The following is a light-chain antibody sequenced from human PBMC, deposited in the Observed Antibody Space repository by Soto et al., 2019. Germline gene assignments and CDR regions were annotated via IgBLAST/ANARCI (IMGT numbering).Light chain of an antibody. J-gene: IGLJ1*01. V-gene: IGLV2-8*01. Sequence: QSVLTQPPSASGSPGQSVTISCTGTSSDVGGFNLVSWYQHHPGKAPKLMIYEVTKRPSGVPDRFSGSKSGNTASLTISGLQAEDEADYYCCSYAGSSTYVFGTGTKVTVL. CDR2: EVT. CDR3: CSYAGSSTYV. CDR1: SSDVGGFNL.